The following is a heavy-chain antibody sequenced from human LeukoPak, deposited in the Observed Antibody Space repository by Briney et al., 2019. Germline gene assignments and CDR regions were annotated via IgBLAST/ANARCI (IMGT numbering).Heavy chain of an antibody. CDR3: ARAGQGYCTSASCYLSLDY. Sequence: SGTLSLTCAVSGSSISSSNWWSWVRQPPGKGLEWIGQIYHSGSTNYNPSLKSRVAISVDKSKNQFSLNLNSVTAADTAVYYCARAGQGYCTSASCYLSLDYWGQGTLVTVSS. CDR1: GSSISSSNW. J-gene: IGHJ4*02. V-gene: IGHV4-4*02. CDR2: IYHSGST. D-gene: IGHD2-2*01.